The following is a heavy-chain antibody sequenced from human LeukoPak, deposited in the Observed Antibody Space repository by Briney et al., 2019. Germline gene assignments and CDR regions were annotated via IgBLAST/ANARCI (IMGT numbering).Heavy chain of an antibody. V-gene: IGHV3-48*01. CDR1: GFTFSSYA. Sequence: GGSLRLSCAASGFTFSSYAMSWVRQAPGKGLEWVSYISSSSTIYYADSVKGRFTISRDNAKNSLYLQVNSLRAEDTAVYYCARDDLIPDVWGKGTTVTVSS. D-gene: IGHD2-21*01. CDR2: ISSSSTI. CDR3: ARDDLIPDV. J-gene: IGHJ6*04.